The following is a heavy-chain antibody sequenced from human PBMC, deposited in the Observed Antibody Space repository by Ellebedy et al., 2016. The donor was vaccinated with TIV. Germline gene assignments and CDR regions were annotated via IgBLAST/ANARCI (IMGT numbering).Heavy chain of an antibody. CDR2: IYYSGST. CDR1: GGSISSSSYY. J-gene: IGHJ5*02. CDR3: ARATRFGELS. V-gene: IGHV4-39*01. Sequence: MPSETLSLTCTVSGGSISSSSYYWGWIRQPPGKGLEWIGSIYYSGSTYYNPSLKSRVTISVDTSKNQFSLKLSSVTAADTAVYYCARATRFGELSWGQGTLVTVSS. D-gene: IGHD3-10*01.